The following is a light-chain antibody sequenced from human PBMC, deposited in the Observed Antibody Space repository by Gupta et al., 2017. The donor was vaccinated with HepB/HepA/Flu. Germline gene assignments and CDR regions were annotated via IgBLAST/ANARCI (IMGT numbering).Light chain of an antibody. CDR1: SPNIGAGYD. CDR3: QSYDSSLSGSGV. Sequence: QSVLTQPPSVSGAPGQRLTISCTGSSPNIGAGYDVHWYQQLPGTAPKLLIYGNSNRPSGVPDRFSGSKSGTSASLAITGLQAEDEADYYCQSYDSSLSGSGVFGTGTKVTVL. J-gene: IGLJ1*01. CDR2: GNS. V-gene: IGLV1-40*01.